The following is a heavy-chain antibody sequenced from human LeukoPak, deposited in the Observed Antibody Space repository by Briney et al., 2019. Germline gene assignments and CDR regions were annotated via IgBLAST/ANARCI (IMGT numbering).Heavy chain of an antibody. Sequence: PSETLSLTCAVYGGSFSGYYWSWIRQPPGKGLEWIGETNHSGSTNYDPSLKSRVTISVDTSKNQFSLKLSSVTAADTAVYYCARVLHHYYFDYWGQGTLVTVSS. CDR2: TNHSGST. CDR1: GGSFSGYY. CDR3: ARVLHHYYFDY. V-gene: IGHV4-34*01. J-gene: IGHJ4*02. D-gene: IGHD2/OR15-2a*01.